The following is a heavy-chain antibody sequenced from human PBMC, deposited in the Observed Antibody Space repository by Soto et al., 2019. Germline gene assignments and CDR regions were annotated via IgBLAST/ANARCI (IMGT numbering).Heavy chain of an antibody. D-gene: IGHD3-10*01. J-gene: IGHJ5*02. V-gene: IGHV1-24*01. Sequence: ASVKVSCKVSGYTLTELSMHWVRQAPGKGLEWMGGFDPEDCETIYAQKFQGRVTMTEDTSTDTAYMELSSLRSEDTAVYYCATFMVRGTGAWFDPWGQGTLVTVSS. CDR2: FDPEDCET. CDR1: GYTLTELS. CDR3: ATFMVRGTGAWFDP.